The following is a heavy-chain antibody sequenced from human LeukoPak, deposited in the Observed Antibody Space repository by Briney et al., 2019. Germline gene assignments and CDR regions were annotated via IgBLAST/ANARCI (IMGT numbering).Heavy chain of an antibody. Sequence: SVKVSCKASGYTFTSYGISWVRQAPGQGLEWMGRIIPILGTANYAQKFQGRVTITADKSTSTAYMELSSLRSEDTAVYYCARDPATVGSSEFDYWGQGTLVTVSS. CDR3: ARDPATVGSSEFDY. CDR1: GYTFTSYG. CDR2: IIPILGTA. V-gene: IGHV1-69*04. D-gene: IGHD1-26*01. J-gene: IGHJ4*02.